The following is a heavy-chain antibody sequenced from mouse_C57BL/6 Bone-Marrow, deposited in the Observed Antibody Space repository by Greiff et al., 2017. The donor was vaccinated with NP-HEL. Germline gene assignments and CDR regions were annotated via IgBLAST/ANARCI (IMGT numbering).Heavy chain of an antibody. CDR2: ISNGGGST. V-gene: IGHV5-12*01. Sequence: EVQRVESGGGLVQPGGSLKLSCAASGFTFSDYYMYWVRQTPEKRLEWVAYISNGGGSTYYPDTVKGRFTISRDNAKNTLYLQMSRLKSEDTAMYYCARPYGNYLFADWGQGTLVTVSA. CDR3: ARPYGNYLFAD. D-gene: IGHD2-10*02. CDR1: GFTFSDYY. J-gene: IGHJ3*01.